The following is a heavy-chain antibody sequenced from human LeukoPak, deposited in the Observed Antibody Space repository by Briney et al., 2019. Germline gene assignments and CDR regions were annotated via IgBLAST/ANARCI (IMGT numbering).Heavy chain of an antibody. CDR2: ISYSGNT. CDR1: AGSLSRYS. J-gene: IGHJ6*02. Sequence: SQTLSLTCTVSAGSLSRYSWSWIRQPPGDGLEWIGDISYSGNTNYSRALMSRVTISVDMSKNLCSLNLSAVTVADTAVYYCARLSASWSNYYGMDVWGQGTTVTVSS. V-gene: IGHV4-59*08. CDR3: ARLSASWSNYYGMDV.